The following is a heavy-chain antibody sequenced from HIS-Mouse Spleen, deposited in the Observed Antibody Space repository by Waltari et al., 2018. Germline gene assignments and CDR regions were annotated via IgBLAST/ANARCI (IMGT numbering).Heavy chain of an antibody. CDR3: AREIPYSSSWYDWYFDL. J-gene: IGHJ2*01. V-gene: IGHV4-39*07. CDR2: IYYSWIH. D-gene: IGHD6-13*01. CDR1: GGSISSSSYY. Sequence: QLQLQESGPGLVKPSETLSLTCTVSGGSISSSSYYWGWIRQPPGKGLEWIGSIYYSWIHYYTPVLKSRVTIAVDTSKNQFSLKLSSVTAADTAVYYCAREIPYSSSWYDWYFDLWGRGTLVTVSS.